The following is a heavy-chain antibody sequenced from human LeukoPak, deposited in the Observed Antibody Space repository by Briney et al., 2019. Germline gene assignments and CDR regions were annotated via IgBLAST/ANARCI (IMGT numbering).Heavy chain of an antibody. D-gene: IGHD2-15*01. V-gene: IGHV3-48*02. CDR3: ARDHCSGGSCHSWVED. CDR1: GFTFSSNS. J-gene: IGHJ4*02. Sequence: GGSLRLSCAASGFTFSSNSMNWVRQAPGKGLEWVSYISSSSNTIYYADSVKGGFTISRDNAKNSLYLQIHSLRDEDTTVYYCARDHCSGGSCHSWVEDWGQGTPATVSS. CDR2: ISSSSNTI.